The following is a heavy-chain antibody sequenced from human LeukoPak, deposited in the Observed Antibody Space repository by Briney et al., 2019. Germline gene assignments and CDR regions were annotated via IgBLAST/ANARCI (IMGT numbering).Heavy chain of an antibody. J-gene: IGHJ4*02. CDR1: GFTFSDYY. Sequence: GGSLRLSCAASGFTFSDYYMSWIRQAPGKGLQWVASIKQDGNEEHYNDSVKGRFTISRDNAKNSLYLQINTLRAEDTAVYYCGRGKTQDIALAVGVYYWGQGALVTVSS. CDR2: IKQDGNEE. D-gene: IGHD6-19*01. CDR3: GRGKTQDIALAVGVYY. V-gene: IGHV3-7*01.